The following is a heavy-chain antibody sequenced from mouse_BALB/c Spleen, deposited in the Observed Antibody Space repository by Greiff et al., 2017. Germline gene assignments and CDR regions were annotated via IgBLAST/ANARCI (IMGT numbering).Heavy chain of an antibody. CDR2: IWGDGST. V-gene: IGHV2-6-7*01. CDR1: GFSLTGYG. Sequence: VQLVESGPGLVAPSQSLSITCTVSGFSLTGYGVNWVRQPPGKGLEWLGMIWGDGSTDYNSALKSRLSISKDNSKSQVFLKMNSLQTDDTARYYCARESVRRPGAMDYWGQGTSVTVSS. J-gene: IGHJ4*01. CDR3: ARESVRRPGAMDY. D-gene: IGHD2-14*01.